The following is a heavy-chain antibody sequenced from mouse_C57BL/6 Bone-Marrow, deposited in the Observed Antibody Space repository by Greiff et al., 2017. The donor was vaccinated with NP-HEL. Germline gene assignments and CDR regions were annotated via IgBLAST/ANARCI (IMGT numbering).Heavy chain of an antibody. V-gene: IGHV5-17*01. CDR3: ARDGSPYFDY. Sequence: EVHLVESGGGLVKPGGSLKLSCAASGFTFSDYGMHWVRQAPKKGLEWVAYISSGSSTIYYADTVKGLFTISRDNAKNTLFLQMTSLRSEDTAMYYCARDGSPYFDYWGQGTTLTVSS. D-gene: IGHD1-1*01. J-gene: IGHJ2*01. CDR1: GFTFSDYG. CDR2: ISSGSSTI.